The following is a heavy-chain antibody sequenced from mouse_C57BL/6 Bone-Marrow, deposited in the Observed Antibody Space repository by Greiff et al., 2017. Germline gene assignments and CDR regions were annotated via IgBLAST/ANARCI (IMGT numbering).Heavy chain of an antibody. V-gene: IGHV1-4*01. Sequence: VQLQESGAELARPGASVKMSCKASGYTFTSYTMHWVKQRPGQGLEWIGYINPSSGYTKYNQKFKDKATLTADKSSSTAYMQLSSLTSEYSAVYYCARSSWFADWGTGTLVTVSA. CDR2: INPSSGYT. CDR3: ARSSWFAD. CDR1: GYTFTSYT. J-gene: IGHJ3*01.